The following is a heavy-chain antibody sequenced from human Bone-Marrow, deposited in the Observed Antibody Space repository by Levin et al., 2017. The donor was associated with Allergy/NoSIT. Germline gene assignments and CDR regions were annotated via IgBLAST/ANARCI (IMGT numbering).Heavy chain of an antibody. Sequence: SVKVSCKASGGTFSSYALSWLRQAPGQGLEWMGDITPMFGIANYAQKIQGRVTITADESTSTAYMEMNSLRSEDTAVYYCARKFRQGNDAFDIWGQGTLVTVSS. V-gene: IGHV1-69*13. CDR1: GGTFSSYA. J-gene: IGHJ3*02. CDR3: ARKFRQGNDAFDI. CDR2: ITPMFGIA.